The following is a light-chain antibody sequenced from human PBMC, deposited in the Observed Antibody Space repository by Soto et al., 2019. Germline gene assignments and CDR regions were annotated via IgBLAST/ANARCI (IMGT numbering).Light chain of an antibody. J-gene: IGKJ4*01. V-gene: IGKV3-11*01. CDR3: QQGGS. Sequence: EIVLTQFPATLSLSPGEEATLSCRASQSFGTSLAWYQQRPAQAPRLLIYDTFKFAAGVPARFSGSGSGADFTLTISGLEPEDVAVYYCQQGGSFGGGTKVEIK. CDR2: DTF. CDR1: QSFGTS.